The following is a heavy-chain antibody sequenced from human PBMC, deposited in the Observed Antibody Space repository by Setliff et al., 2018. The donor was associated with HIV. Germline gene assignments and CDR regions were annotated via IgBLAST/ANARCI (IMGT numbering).Heavy chain of an antibody. D-gene: IGHD3-10*01. Sequence: ETLSLTCAVYGGSFNGYYWSWIRQPPGKGLEWVSSISSSSSYIYYADSVKGRFTISRDNAKNSLYLQMNSLRAEDTAVYYCASDRSYYGSESSGTFDYWGQGTLVTVSS. V-gene: IGHV3-21*01. CDR2: ISSSSSYI. CDR3: ASDRSYYGSESSGTFDY. CDR1: GGSFNGYY. J-gene: IGHJ4*02.